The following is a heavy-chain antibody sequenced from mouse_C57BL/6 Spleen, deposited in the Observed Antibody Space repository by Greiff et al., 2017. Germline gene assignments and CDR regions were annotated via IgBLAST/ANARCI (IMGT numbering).Heavy chain of an antibody. CDR3: TRLMITSSPYYAMDY. J-gene: IGHJ4*01. CDR2: ISSGGDYI. Sequence: DVQLVESGEGLVKPGGSLKLSCAASGFTFSSYAMSWVRQTPEKRLEWVAYISSGGDYIYYADTVKGRFTISRDNARNTLYLQMSSLKSEDTAMYYCTRLMITSSPYYAMDYWGQGTSVTVSS. V-gene: IGHV5-9-1*02. D-gene: IGHD2-4*01. CDR1: GFTFSSYA.